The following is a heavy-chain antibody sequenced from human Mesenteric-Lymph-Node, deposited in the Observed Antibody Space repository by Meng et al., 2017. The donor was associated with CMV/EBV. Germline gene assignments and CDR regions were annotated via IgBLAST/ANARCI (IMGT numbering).Heavy chain of an antibody. D-gene: IGHD3-10*01. CDR3: ARDRGSIDF. Sequence: ETLSLTCVASGFNFNNYWMTWVRQAPGKGLEWVANIKQDGSDTYYVDSVKGRFTVSRDNAKNSLYLQMNSLRVDDTAVYYCARDRGSIDFWGQGTLVTVSS. V-gene: IGHV3-7*01. J-gene: IGHJ4*02. CDR2: IKQDGSDT. CDR1: GFNFNNYW.